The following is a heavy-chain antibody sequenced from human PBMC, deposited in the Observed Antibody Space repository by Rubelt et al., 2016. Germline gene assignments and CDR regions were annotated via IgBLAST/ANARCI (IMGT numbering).Heavy chain of an antibody. V-gene: IGHV1-69*04. J-gene: IGHJ5*02. Sequence: SWVRQAPGQGLEWRGRSIPILGIANYEQKFQGRVKITADKSTSTAYMELSSLRSEDTAVYYCARVGTAMVTTWGQGTLVTVSS. CDR2: SIPILGIA. CDR3: ARVGTAMVTT. D-gene: IGHD5-18*01.